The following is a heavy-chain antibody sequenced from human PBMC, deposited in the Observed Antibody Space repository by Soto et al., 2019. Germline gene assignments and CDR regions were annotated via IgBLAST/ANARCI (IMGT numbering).Heavy chain of an antibody. CDR1: GFTFIGHF. CDR2: IDPNVGGGT. D-gene: IGHD1-26*01. V-gene: IGHV1-2*02. CDR3: VGSRNGALEY. Sequence: GASVKVSCKASGFTFIGHFVHWVRQAPGQGLEWLGWIDPNVGGGTVYAQKFQGRVSMTADTSTSVAHMDLSSLGGDDTAVYFCVGSRNGALEYWGPGALDIVSS. J-gene: IGHJ4*02.